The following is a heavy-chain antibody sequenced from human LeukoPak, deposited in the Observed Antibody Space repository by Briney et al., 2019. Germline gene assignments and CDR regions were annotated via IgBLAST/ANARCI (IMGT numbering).Heavy chain of an antibody. D-gene: IGHD2-15*01. CDR2: ISGSGGST. V-gene: IGHV3-23*01. J-gene: IGHJ4*02. Sequence: GGSLRLSCAAPGFTFSSYAMSWVRQAPGKGLEWVSAISGSGGSTYYADSVKGRFTISRDNSKNTLYLQMNSLRAEDTAVYYCAKDLERYCSGGSCYGDYWGQGTLVTVSS. CDR1: GFTFSSYA. CDR3: AKDLERYCSGGSCYGDY.